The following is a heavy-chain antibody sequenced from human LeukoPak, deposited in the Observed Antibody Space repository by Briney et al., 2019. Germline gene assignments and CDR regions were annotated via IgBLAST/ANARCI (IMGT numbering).Heavy chain of an antibody. Sequence: GGSLRLSCAASGFTFSSYSMNWVRQAPGKGLGWVSSITRSSYIYYADSMKGRFTISRDNAKNSLYLQMNSLRAEDTAVYYCAGYASSGRRDALDIWGQGTMVTVSS. V-gene: IGHV3-21*01. CDR3: AGYASSGRRDALDI. CDR2: ITRSSYI. D-gene: IGHD3-22*01. J-gene: IGHJ3*02. CDR1: GFTFSSYS.